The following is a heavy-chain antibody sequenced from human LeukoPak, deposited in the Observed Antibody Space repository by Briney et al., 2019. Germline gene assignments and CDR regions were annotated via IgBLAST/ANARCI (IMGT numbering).Heavy chain of an antibody. CDR2: INLNSGGT. CDR3: ARCGSGGSCYSFDWFDP. J-gene: IGHJ5*02. Sequence: VKVSCKASGYTFTGYYMHWVRQAPGQGLEWMGWINLNSGGTNYAQKFQGRVTMTRDTSISTAYMELSRLRSDDTAVYYCARCGSGGSCYSFDWFDPWGQGTLVTVSS. V-gene: IGHV1-2*02. CDR1: GYTFTGYY. D-gene: IGHD2-15*01.